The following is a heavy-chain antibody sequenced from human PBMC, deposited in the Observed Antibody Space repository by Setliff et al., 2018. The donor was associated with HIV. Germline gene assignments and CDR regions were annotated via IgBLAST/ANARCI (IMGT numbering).Heavy chain of an antibody. CDR3: STGRHYYDSSDYPANPFDA. J-gene: IGHJ3*01. Sequence: GASVKVSCKASGGTFSSYAISWVRQAPGQGLEWMGGIIPIFGSANYAQKFQGRVTMTADESTSSAYMELSGLTSEDTAVYYCSTGRHYYDSSDYPANPFDAWGQGTKVTVSS. CDR1: GGTFSSYA. V-gene: IGHV1-69*13. D-gene: IGHD3-22*01. CDR2: IIPIFGSA.